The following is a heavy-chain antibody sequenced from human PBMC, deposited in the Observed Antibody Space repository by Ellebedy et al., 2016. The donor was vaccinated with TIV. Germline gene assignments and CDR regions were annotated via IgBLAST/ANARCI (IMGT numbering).Heavy chain of an antibody. J-gene: IGHJ4*02. CDR2: INVGNGNT. CDR1: GYTFTTYA. Sequence: AASVKVSCKASGYTFTTYAMHWVRQAPGQRLEWMGSINVGNGNTKNSQKFQGRVTITRDTSASTAYMELSSLRSEDTAVYYCARVKWELPFDYWGQGTLVTVSS. CDR3: ARVKWELPFDY. D-gene: IGHD1-26*01. V-gene: IGHV1-3*01.